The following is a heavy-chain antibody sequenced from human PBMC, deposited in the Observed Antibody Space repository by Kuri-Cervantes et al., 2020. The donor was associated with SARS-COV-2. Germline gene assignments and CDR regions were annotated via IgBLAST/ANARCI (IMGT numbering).Heavy chain of an antibody. CDR3: AKGAHIVVVPAAIDY. D-gene: IGHD2-2*01. V-gene: IGHV3-48*03. J-gene: IGHJ4*02. CDR1: GFTFSSYE. CDR2: ISSSGSTI. Sequence: GGSLRLSCAASGFTFSSYEMNWVRQAPGKGLEWVSYISSSGSTIYYADSVKGRFTISRDNSKNTLYLQMNSLRAEDTAVYYCAKGAHIVVVPAAIDYWGQGTLVTVSS.